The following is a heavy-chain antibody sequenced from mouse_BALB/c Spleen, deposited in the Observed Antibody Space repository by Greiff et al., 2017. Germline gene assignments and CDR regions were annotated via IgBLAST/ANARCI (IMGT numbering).Heavy chain of an antibody. Sequence: QVQLKESGPGLVAPSQSLSITCTVSGFSFTSYGVHWVRQPPGKGLEWLGVIWAGGSTNYNSALMSRLSISKDNSKSQVFLKMNSLQTDDTAMYYCARDSGNYVDYAMDYWGQGTSVTVSS. CDR1: GFSFTSYG. V-gene: IGHV2-9*02. J-gene: IGHJ4*01. CDR3: ARDSGNYVDYAMDY. CDR2: IWAGGST. D-gene: IGHD2-1*01.